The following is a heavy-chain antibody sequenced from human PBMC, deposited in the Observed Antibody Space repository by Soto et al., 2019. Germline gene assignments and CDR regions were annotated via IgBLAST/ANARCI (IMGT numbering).Heavy chain of an antibody. CDR2: ISGSGGST. Sequence: GGSLRLSCAASGFTFSSYAMSWVRQAPGKGLEWVSAISGSGGSTYYADSVKGRFTISRDNSKNTLYLQMNSLRAEDTAVYYCAKGGKYYDFWSGYSTSFDYWGQGTLVTVSS. V-gene: IGHV3-23*01. CDR1: GFTFSSYA. CDR3: AKGGKYYDFWSGYSTSFDY. J-gene: IGHJ4*02. D-gene: IGHD3-3*01.